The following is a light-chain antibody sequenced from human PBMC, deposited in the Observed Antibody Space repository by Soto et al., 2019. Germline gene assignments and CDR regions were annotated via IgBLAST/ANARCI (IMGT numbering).Light chain of an antibody. CDR3: QQYDNLLIT. CDR1: QDISNY. J-gene: IGKJ1*01. V-gene: IGKV1-33*01. Sequence: DIQMTQSPSSLSASVGDRVTITCQASQDISNYLSWYQQRPGKAPNLLIYDASNLKTGVPSSFSESGSGTHFTFTIISLQPEDFATYYCQQYDNLLITFGQGTKVDIK. CDR2: DAS.